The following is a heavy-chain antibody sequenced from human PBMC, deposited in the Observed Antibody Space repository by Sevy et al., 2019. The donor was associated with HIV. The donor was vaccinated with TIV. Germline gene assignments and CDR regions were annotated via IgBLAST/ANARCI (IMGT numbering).Heavy chain of an antibody. CDR1: GITFSSYG. CDR2: VEFDGKIK. CDR3: TKDHCSGASCYRGRFDF. Sequence: GGSLRLSCAASGITFSSYGMHWVRQAPGKGLEWVAFVEFDGKIKNYVDSVKGRFTISRDNSKNTIFLQMHNLGTEDTAVYYCTKDHCSGASCYRGRFDFWGQGTLVTVSS. D-gene: IGHD2-15*01. J-gene: IGHJ4*02. V-gene: IGHV3-30*02.